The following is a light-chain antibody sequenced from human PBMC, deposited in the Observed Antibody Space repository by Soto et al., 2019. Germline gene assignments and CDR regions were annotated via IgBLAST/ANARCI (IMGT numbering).Light chain of an antibody. J-gene: IGKJ5*01. CDR1: QSVGSL. CDR3: QQYNEWPIT. CDR2: RAS. V-gene: IGKV3-15*01. Sequence: EIVLTQSPATLSVSPGERGTLSCRVSQSVGSLLAWYQQKRGQAPRLLIYRASYRATGISGSFSGSGSGTEFTLTITSLQSEDFAVYYCQQYNEWPITFGQGTRLDIK.